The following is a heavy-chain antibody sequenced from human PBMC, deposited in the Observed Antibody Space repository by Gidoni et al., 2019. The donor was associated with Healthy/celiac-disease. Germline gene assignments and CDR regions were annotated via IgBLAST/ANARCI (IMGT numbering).Heavy chain of an antibody. Sequence: QVQLVQSGAEVKTPGASVKVSCNASGYTFTRYGISRVGQAPGQGLEWLGWISAYNGNTNYAQELQGRGTMTTDTSTSTAYMELRSLRSDDTAVYYCARDQSTMNRFSWGGYWGQGTLVTVSS. CDR3: ARDQSTMNRFSWGGY. CDR2: ISAYNGNT. J-gene: IGHJ4*02. CDR1: GYTFTRYG. D-gene: IGHD3-22*01. V-gene: IGHV1-18*01.